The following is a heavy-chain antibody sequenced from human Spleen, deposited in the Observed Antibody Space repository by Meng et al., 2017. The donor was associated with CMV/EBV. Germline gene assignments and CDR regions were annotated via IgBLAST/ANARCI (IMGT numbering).Heavy chain of an antibody. CDR2: IYYSGST. CDR3: AREGSYYYDSSGLDY. CDR1: GGSISSGDYY. Sequence: QVQLEESGPGLVQPSQPLSLPGTVAGGSISSGDYYWSWIRQPPGKGLEWIGYIYYSGSTYYNPSLKSRVTISVDTSKNQFSLKLSSVTAADTAVYYCAREGSYYYDSSGLDYWGQGTLVTVSS. J-gene: IGHJ4*02. V-gene: IGHV4-30-4*08. D-gene: IGHD3-22*01.